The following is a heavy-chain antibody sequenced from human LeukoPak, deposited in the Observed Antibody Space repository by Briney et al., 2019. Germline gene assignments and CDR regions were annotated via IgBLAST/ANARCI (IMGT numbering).Heavy chain of an antibody. CDR3: AREDSSGWYRGDY. J-gene: IGHJ4*02. D-gene: IGHD6-13*01. V-gene: IGHV3-7*01. CDR2: IKQDGSER. CDR1: GFTFSSYW. Sequence: GGSLRLSCAASGFTFSSYWMSWVRQAPGKGLEWVANIKQDGSERYYVDSVKGRFTISRDNAKNSLYLQMNSLRAEDTAVYYCAREDSSGWYRGDYWGQGTLVTVSS.